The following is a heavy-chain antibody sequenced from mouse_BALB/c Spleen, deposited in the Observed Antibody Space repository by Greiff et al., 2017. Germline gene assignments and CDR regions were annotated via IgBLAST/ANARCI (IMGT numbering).Heavy chain of an antibody. CDR1: GFTFSSYY. J-gene: IGHJ3*01. CDR3: ARRYDGYYAFAY. CDR2: INSNGGST. Sequence: EVQGVESGGGLVKLGGSLKLSCAASGFTFSSYYMSWVRQTPEKRLELVAAINSNGGSTYYPDTVKGRFTISRDNAKNTLYLQMSSLKSEDTALYYCARRYDGYYAFAYWGQGTLVTVSA. V-gene: IGHV5-6-2*01. D-gene: IGHD2-3*01.